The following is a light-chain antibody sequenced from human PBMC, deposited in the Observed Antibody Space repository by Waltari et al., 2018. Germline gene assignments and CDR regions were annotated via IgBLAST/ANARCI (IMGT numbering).Light chain of an antibody. CDR2: AAS. CDR3: QQYGGSLPYT. Sequence: EIVLTQSPGTLSLSPGERATLSCRASQSVDNTYLAWYQKKPGQAPRLLIFAASSRATGIPDRFSGGGSGTDFTLTISRLEPEDFAVYYRQQYGGSLPYTFGQGTKLEIK. CDR1: QSVDNTY. J-gene: IGKJ2*01. V-gene: IGKV3-20*01.